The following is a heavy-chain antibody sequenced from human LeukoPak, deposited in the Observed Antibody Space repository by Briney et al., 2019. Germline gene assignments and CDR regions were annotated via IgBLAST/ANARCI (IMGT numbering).Heavy chain of an antibody. J-gene: IGHJ3*01. V-gene: IGHV3-7*01. Sequence: GGSLRLSCAASGFNLSRYWKRWVGQARGKGLEWVGNIKQDGSEKYYVDSVRGRFTISRDHAQNSLYLQMDDLRADDTAFYYCATNYDDYDKAAFDVWGQGALVTVSS. CDR1: GFNLSRYW. CDR2: IKQDGSEK. CDR3: ATNYDDYDKAAFDV. D-gene: IGHD4-17*01.